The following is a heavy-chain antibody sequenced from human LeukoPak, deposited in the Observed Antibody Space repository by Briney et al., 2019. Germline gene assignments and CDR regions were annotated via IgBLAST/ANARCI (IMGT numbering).Heavy chain of an antibody. D-gene: IGHD1/OR15-1a*01. Sequence: PGGSLRLSCAASGFTVSSNYMSWVRQAPGKGLEWVSVIYSGDNTYYADSVKGRFTISRDNSKNTLYLQMNSLKAEDTAVYYCVRDLGQRSYWGQGTLVTVSS. V-gene: IGHV3-53*01. CDR3: VRDLGQRSY. CDR1: GFTVSSNY. J-gene: IGHJ4*02. CDR2: IYSGDNT.